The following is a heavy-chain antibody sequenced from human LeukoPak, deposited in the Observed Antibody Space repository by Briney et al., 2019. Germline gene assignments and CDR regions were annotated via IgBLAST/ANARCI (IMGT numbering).Heavy chain of an antibody. V-gene: IGHV1-69*13. D-gene: IGHD5-18*01. CDR3: ARGIVDTAMIGTVRLDY. Sequence: ASVKVSCKASGGTFSSYAISWVRQAPGQGLEWMGGIIPIFGTANYAQKFQGRVTITADESTSTAYMELSSLRSEDTAVYYCARGIVDTAMIGTVRLDYWGQGTLVTVSS. CDR2: IIPIFGTA. CDR1: GGTFSSYA. J-gene: IGHJ4*02.